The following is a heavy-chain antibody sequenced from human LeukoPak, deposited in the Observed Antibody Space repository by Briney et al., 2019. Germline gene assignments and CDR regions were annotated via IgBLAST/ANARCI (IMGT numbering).Heavy chain of an antibody. CDR1: RFTFNSYA. Sequence: GGSLRLSCAASRFTFNSYAMNWVRQAPGKGLEWVSYISSSSSTIYYADSVKGRFTISRDNAKNSLYLQMNSLRDEDTAVYYCAREGPGIHYGVPPDYWGQGTLVTVSS. D-gene: IGHD4-17*01. CDR3: AREGPGIHYGVPPDY. CDR2: ISSSSSTI. J-gene: IGHJ4*02. V-gene: IGHV3-48*02.